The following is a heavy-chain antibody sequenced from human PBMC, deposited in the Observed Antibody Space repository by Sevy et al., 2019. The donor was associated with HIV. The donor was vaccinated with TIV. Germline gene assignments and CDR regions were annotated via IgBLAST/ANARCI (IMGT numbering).Heavy chain of an antibody. CDR2: INPNSGVT. CDR3: VREDNHVPRTLLSFDI. J-gene: IGHJ3*02. CDR1: GYIFSDYN. D-gene: IGHD2-2*01. Sequence: ASVKVSCKTTGYIFSDYNMHWVRQAPGQGLEWMALINPNSGVTIYAQKFRGRVSLTRDTSMSTAYMELSALTSDDTAVYYCVREDNHVPRTLLSFDIWGQGTLVTVSS. V-gene: IGHV1-2*06.